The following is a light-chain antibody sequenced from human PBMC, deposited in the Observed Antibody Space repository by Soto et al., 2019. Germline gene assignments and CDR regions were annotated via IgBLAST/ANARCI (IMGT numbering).Light chain of an antibody. CDR3: QQYNNWTPWT. V-gene: IGKV1-5*03. CDR1: RNIERL. J-gene: IGKJ1*01. CDR2: KAS. Sequence: DIQMTQSPSTLSASVGDRVTITCRATRNIERLLAWYQQKPGKAPKLLIYKASSLESGVPSRFSGSGSGTEFTLTISSLQSEDFAVYYCQQYNNWTPWTFGQGTKVDIK.